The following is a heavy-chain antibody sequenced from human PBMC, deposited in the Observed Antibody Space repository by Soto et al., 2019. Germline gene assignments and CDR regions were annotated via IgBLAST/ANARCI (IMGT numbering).Heavy chain of an antibody. Sequence: PSETLSLTCAVSGDSISTTNNWGSWVRQPPGEGLEWIGEISHSETTNYNPSLKSRVTISADTSNNQFSLEVTSVTAADTAVYYCARGVLRGDNWFDPWGQGTLVTVS. J-gene: IGHJ5*02. CDR1: GDSISTTNNW. CDR2: ISHSETT. D-gene: IGHD3-10*01. CDR3: ARGVLRGDNWFDP. V-gene: IGHV4-4*02.